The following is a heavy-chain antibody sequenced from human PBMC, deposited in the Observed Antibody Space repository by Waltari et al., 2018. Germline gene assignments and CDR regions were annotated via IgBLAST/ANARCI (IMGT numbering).Heavy chain of an antibody. CDR1: GYTFTGYY. D-gene: IGHD6-13*01. J-gene: IGHJ4*02. CDR2: INPKSGGT. Sequence: QVQLVQSGAEVKKPGASVKVSCKASGYTFTGYYMHWVRQAPGQGLEWMGWINPKSGGTNYAQKFQGRVTMTRETSISTAYMELSRLRSDDTAVYYCARSQQLVRTGGLSVGYWGQGTLVTVSS. V-gene: IGHV1-2*02. CDR3: ARSQQLVRTGGLSVGY.